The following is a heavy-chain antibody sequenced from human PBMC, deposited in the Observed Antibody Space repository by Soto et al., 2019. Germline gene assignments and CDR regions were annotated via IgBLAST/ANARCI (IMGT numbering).Heavy chain of an antibody. V-gene: IGHV3-23*01. J-gene: IGHJ4*02. CDR3: AKYYMVTRSPFDY. D-gene: IGHD5-18*01. CDR1: GFTFSSYA. CDR2: ITSTGDRA. Sequence: PGGSLRLSCAASGFTFSSYAMSWVRQAPGKGLEWVSSITSTGDRAYYADPVKGRFTVSRDNSKNTLYLQMNSLRAEDTAVYYCAKYYMVTRSPFDYWGQGTLVTVSS.